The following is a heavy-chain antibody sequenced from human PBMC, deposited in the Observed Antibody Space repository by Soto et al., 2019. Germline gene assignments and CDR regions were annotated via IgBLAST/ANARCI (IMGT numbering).Heavy chain of an antibody. CDR1: GASISSSY. CDR2: VHYSGGT. Sequence: SETLSLTCTVSGASISSSYWSWIRQSPGKGLEWIGYVHYSGGTKDNPSLNGRVSLSIDTSKNQFSLKLSSVAAADTAVYYCARGYYDSRGQSNTFDVWGQGTMVTVSS. J-gene: IGHJ3*01. CDR3: ARGYYDSRGQSNTFDV. V-gene: IGHV4-59*01. D-gene: IGHD3-22*01.